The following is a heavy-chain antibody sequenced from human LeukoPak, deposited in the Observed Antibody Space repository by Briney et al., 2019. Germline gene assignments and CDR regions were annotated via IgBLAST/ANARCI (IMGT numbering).Heavy chain of an antibody. CDR1: GFTFSNYA. J-gene: IGHJ4*02. CDR3: ARWFRGGSQEGFDY. D-gene: IGHD1-26*01. V-gene: IGHV3-23*01. CDR2: INDNGSTR. Sequence: GSLRLSCGASGFTFSNYAMGWVRQAPGKGLEWVSGINDNGSTRFYAASVKGRFTSSKDSPKNTLYLQMNGLRVEDTAVYYCARWFRGGSQEGFDYWGQGTLVTVSS.